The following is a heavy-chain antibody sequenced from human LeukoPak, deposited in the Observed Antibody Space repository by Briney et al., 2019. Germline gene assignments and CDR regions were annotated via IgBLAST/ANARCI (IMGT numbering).Heavy chain of an antibody. D-gene: IGHD2-21*01. J-gene: IGHJ4*02. CDR1: GFKFSTYE. Sequence: PGGSLRLSCAASGFKFSTYEMNWVRQAPGKGLEWVSYISSSGTTVYCADSVKGRFAISRDNAENSLFLQMNSLRAEDTAIYYCARDSLRSGEFDYWGQGTLVTVSA. CDR2: ISSSGTTV. V-gene: IGHV3-48*03. CDR3: ARDSLRSGEFDY.